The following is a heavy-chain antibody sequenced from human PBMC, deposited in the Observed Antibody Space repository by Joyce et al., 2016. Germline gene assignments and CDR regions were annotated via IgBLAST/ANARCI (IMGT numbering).Heavy chain of an antibody. D-gene: IGHD6-25*01. Sequence: QVQLVESGGGVVQPGRSLRLSCAASGLTLSNYGIHWVRRAPGKGLEGVAVILYDGIYKYYADSVKGRFTIYRDNSKNTVFLEMNSLRTEDTAVYYCAKILTATYSSGWFLDYWGQGTLVTVSS. J-gene: IGHJ4*02. CDR3: AKILTATYSSGWFLDY. V-gene: IGHV3-30*18. CDR1: GLTLSNYG. CDR2: ILYDGIYK.